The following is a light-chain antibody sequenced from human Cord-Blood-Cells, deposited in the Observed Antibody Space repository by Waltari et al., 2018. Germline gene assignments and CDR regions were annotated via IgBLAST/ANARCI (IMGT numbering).Light chain of an antibody. J-gene: IGKJ1*01. CDR1: QSVLYSSNNKNY. CDR3: QQYYSTPWT. CDR2: WAS. V-gene: IGKV4-1*01. Sequence: DIVMTQSPDSLAVCLGERETINCKSSQSVLYSSNNKNYLAWYQQKPGQPPKLLIYWASTRESGVPDRFSGSGSGTDFTLTIRSLQAEDVAVYYCQQYYSTPWTFGQGTKVEIK.